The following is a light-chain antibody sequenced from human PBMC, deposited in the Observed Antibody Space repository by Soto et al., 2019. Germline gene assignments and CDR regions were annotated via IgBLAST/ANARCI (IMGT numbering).Light chain of an antibody. CDR3: SSFTNTNTWV. CDR2: EVN. V-gene: IGLV2-14*01. CDR1: SSDVGAYIY. Sequence: QSVLTQPASVSGSPGQSITISCTGTSSDVGAYIYVSWYQQHPGKAPKLMIYEVNKRPSGVSARFSGSKSGTTASLTISGLQAEDEADYYCSSFTNTNTWVFGGGTKLTVL. J-gene: IGLJ3*02.